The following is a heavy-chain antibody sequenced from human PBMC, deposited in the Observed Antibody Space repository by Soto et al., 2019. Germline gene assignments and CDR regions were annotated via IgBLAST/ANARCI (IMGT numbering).Heavy chain of an antibody. Sequence: TGGSLRLSCAASGFTFSNAWMNWVRQAPGKGLEWVGRIKSKTDGGTTDYAAPVKGRFTISRDDSKNTLYLQMNSLKTEDTAVYYCTTDWQVVQEYLNDYWGQGTLVTVSS. CDR3: TTDWQVVQEYLNDY. V-gene: IGHV3-15*07. CDR2: IKSKTDGGTT. D-gene: IGHD3-22*01. J-gene: IGHJ4*02. CDR1: GFTFSNAW.